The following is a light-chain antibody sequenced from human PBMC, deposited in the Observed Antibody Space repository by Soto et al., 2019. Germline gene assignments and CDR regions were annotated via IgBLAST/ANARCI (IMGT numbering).Light chain of an antibody. CDR3: CSYKASSVL. CDR1: GSDY. Sequence: QSALTQPASVSGSPGQSITLSCTGTGSDYVSWYQQPPGKAPRLIIYDVSDRPSGVSNRFSGSKSGNTASLTISGLQAEDEAHYYCCSYKASSVLFGGGTQLTVL. V-gene: IGLV2-14*03. CDR2: DVS. J-gene: IGLJ2*01.